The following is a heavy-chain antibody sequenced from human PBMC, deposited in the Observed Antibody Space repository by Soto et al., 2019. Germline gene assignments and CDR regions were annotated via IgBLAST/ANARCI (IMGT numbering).Heavy chain of an antibody. J-gene: IGHJ4*02. V-gene: IGHV3-30-3*01. CDR3: ARDSLVPAAILYY. D-gene: IGHD2-2*01. Sequence: GGSLRLSCAASGFTFSSYAMHWVRQAPGKGLEWVAVISYDGSNKYYADSVKGRFTISRDNSKNTLYLQMNSLRAEDTAVYYCARDSLVPAAILYYWGQGTLVTVSS. CDR2: ISYDGSNK. CDR1: GFTFSSYA.